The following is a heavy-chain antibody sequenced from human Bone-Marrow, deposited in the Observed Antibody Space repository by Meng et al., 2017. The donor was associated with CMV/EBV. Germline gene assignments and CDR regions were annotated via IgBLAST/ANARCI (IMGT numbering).Heavy chain of an antibody. J-gene: IGHJ4*02. CDR2: ISWNSGSI. CDR1: GFTSDDYA. V-gene: IGHV3-9*02. D-gene: IGHD3-3*01. CDR3: ARSTYYDFWSGFTL. Sequence: GGSLRLSCAASGFTSDDYARHWVRQAPGKGLEWVSGISWNSGSIVYADSVKGRFTMSRDNSRNTVYLQMNNLRGEDTAVYYCARSTYYDFWSGFTLWGQGTLVTVSS.